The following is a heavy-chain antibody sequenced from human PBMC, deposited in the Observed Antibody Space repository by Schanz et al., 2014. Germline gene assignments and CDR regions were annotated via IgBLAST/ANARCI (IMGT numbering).Heavy chain of an antibody. CDR3: TRPGGSSWSFAY. J-gene: IGHJ4*02. CDR1: DGSISSSSYY. V-gene: IGHV4-39*01. CDR2: IYQSGTT. Sequence: QVQLQESGPGLVKPSENLSLTCTVSDGSISSSSYYWGWIRQPPGKGLEWIGSIYQSGTTYYSPSLKSRAPLPGDTSKTQSPLNLSSLTAADTAVYYCTRPGGSSWSFAYWGLGRLVIVSS. D-gene: IGHD6-13*01.